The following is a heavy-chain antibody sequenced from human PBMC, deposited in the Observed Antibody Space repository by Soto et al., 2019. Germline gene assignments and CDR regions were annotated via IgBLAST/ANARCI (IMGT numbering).Heavy chain of an antibody. J-gene: IGHJ6*02. CDR3: ARGNSISFYYFYYGLDV. Sequence: LTLSRGASAFTLTAYYMTWVRQAPGKGLEWVSYSSSSGSTIYYEDSVKGRFTISRDNAKNSLSLQMTSLRADDTAVYYCARGNSISFYYFYYGLDVWGQGTTVTLSS. CDR1: AFTLTAYY. V-gene: IGHV3-11*01. D-gene: IGHD3-3*02. CDR2: SSSSGSTI.